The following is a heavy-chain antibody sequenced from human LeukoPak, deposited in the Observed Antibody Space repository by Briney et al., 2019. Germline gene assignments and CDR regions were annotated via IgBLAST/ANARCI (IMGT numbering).Heavy chain of an antibody. D-gene: IGHD1-26*01. J-gene: IGHJ4*02. CDR3: ARAFSGSYPPPYFDY. CDR2: IKQEGSEK. Sequence: GGSLRLSCATSGFIFSSYWMSWVRQAPGKGLEWVANIKQEGSEKYYVDSVKGRFTISRDNAKNSLYLQMNSLRAEDTAVYYCARAFSGSYPPPYFDYWGQGTLVTVSS. CDR1: GFIFSSYW. V-gene: IGHV3-7*01.